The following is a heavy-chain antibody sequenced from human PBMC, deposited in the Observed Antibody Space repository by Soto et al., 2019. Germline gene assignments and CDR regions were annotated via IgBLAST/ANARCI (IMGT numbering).Heavy chain of an antibody. CDR1: GYSFTSYW. V-gene: IGHV5-51*01. CDR2: IYPGDSDT. CDR3: ARRGKLWGRGDWFDP. D-gene: IGHD2-21*01. Sequence: PVESLKISCKGSGYSFTSYWIGWVRQMPWKGLEWMGIIYPGDSDTRYSPSFQGQVTISADKSISTAYPQWSSLKASDTAMYYCARRGKLWGRGDWFDPWGQGTLVTVSS. J-gene: IGHJ5*02.